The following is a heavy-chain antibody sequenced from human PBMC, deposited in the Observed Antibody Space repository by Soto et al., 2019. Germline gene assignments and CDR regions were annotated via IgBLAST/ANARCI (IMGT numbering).Heavy chain of an antibody. CDR1: GYTLLELS. V-gene: IGHV1-24*01. D-gene: IGHD6-19*01. J-gene: IGHJ6*02. CDR3: ATDHQWLGDYYYGMDV. Sequence: GGAVKVCCTVSGYTLLELSMHWVRQAPGKGLEWMGRFDPENGERIYAQKFQGRVTMTEDTSTDTAYMELSSLRSEDTAVYYCATDHQWLGDYYYGMDVWGQGTTVTVSS. CDR2: FDPENGER.